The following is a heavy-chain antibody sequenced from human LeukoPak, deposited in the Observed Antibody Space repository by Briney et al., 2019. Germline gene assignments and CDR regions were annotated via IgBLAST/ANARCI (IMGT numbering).Heavy chain of an antibody. CDR3: SRGTRRLDY. CDR2: ISGSGSDI. V-gene: IGHV3-11*01. J-gene: IGHJ4*02. Sequence: PGGSLRLSCAASGFTFSDYYMSWIRQAPGKGLESLSYISGSGSDISYADSVNGRFTVSRDNDKKSLYLQMNSLRPEGTVMYYCSRGTRRLDYWGERTRVTVSS. CDR1: GFTFSDYY.